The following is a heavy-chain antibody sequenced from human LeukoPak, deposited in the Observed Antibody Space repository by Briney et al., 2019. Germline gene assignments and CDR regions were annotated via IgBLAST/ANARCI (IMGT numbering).Heavy chain of an antibody. V-gene: IGHV3-23*01. CDR1: GFTFSTSA. CDR3: AKGGHDFNPFYW. D-gene: IGHD2-21*02. J-gene: IGHJ4*02. CDR2: IKGGGGDP. Sequence: GGSLRPSCAASGFTFSTSAMGWIRQAPGKGLEWVSSIKGGGGDPFYADSVKGRFTISRDNSKNTLFPQLNSLRADDSAVYYCAKGGHDFNPFYWWGQGTLVTVSS.